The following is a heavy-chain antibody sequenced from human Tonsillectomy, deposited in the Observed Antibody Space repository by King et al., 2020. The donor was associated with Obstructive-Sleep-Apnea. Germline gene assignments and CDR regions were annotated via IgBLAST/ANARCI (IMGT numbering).Heavy chain of an antibody. V-gene: IGHV1-69*04. Sequence: QLVQSGAEVKKPGSSVKVSCKASGGTFSSYAISWVRQAPGQGLEWMGGIIPILGIANYAQKFQGRVTITADKSTSTAYMELSSLRSEDTAVYYCAMAVTTVVTSKLGTPANWYFDLWGRGTLVTVSS. D-gene: IGHD4-23*01. CDR2: IIPILGIA. J-gene: IGHJ2*01. CDR3: AMAVTTVVTSKLGTPANWYFDL. CDR1: GGTFSSYA.